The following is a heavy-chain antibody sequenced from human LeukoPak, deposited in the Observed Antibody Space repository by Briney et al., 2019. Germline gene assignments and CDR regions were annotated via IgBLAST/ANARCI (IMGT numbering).Heavy chain of an antibody. J-gene: IGHJ4*02. D-gene: IGHD3-22*01. V-gene: IGHV4-34*01. CDR1: GGFFSGYY. CDR3: ARVPRKAYYYDSSGTPVGFDY. CDR2: INHSGCT. Sequence: SETLSLICAVYGGFFSGYYWRWIRQPPGKGLEWIGEINHSGCTNYNPSLKSRVTISVDTSNNQFSLKLRSVTAADTAVYDCARVPRKAYYYDSSGTPVGFDYWRQGTLVTVSS.